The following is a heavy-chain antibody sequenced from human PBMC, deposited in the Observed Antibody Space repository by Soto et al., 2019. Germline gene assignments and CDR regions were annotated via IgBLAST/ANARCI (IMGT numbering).Heavy chain of an antibody. Sequence: SLRRSCAASVVTDCRSVMTSDREYPGKGVEWVSSISSSGGSTYYADSVKGRFTISRDNSKNTLYLQMNSLRAEDTAVYYCAKGGSSWYSHYYMDVWGRGTTVTVSS. CDR2: ISSSGGST. V-gene: IGHV3-23*01. J-gene: IGHJ6*03. CDR1: VVTDCRSV. CDR3: AKGGSSWYSHYYMDV. D-gene: IGHD6-13*01.